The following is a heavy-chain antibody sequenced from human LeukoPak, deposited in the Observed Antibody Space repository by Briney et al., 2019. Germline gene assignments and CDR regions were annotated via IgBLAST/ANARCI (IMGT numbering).Heavy chain of an antibody. Sequence: TSVTLSLTCSVSGGSITSSSYYWGWIRQPPEKGLEWIGYIYYSGSTNYNPSLKSRVTISVDTSKNQFSLKLSSVTAADTAVYYCARERGGHGSGSHGDAFDIWGQGTMVTVSS. CDR2: IYYSGST. D-gene: IGHD3-10*01. V-gene: IGHV4-61*05. J-gene: IGHJ3*02. CDR3: ARERGGHGSGSHGDAFDI. CDR1: GGSITSSSYY.